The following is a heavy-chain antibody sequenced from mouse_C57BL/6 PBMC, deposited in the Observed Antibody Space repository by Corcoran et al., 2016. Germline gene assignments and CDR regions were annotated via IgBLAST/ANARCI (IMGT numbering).Heavy chain of an antibody. V-gene: IGHV9-3*01. CDR3: ASGGSKGY. Sequence: QIQLVQSGPELKKPGETVKLSCKASGYTFTTYGMSWVKQAPGKGLKWMGWINTYSGVPTYADDFKGRFAFSLETSASTADLQINNLKNEDTATYFCASGGSKGYWGQGTTLTVSS. J-gene: IGHJ2*01. CDR1: GYTFTTYG. D-gene: IGHD2-5*01. CDR2: INTYSGVP.